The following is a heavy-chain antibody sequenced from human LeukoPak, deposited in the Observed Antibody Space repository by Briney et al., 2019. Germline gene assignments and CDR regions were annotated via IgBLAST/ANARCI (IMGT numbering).Heavy chain of an antibody. CDR2: IYYSGST. CDR1: GGSISSSSYY. D-gene: IGHD4-17*01. J-gene: IGHJ4*02. CDR3: ARLSDYGDYGYN. V-gene: IGHV4-39*01. Sequence: PSETLSLTCTVSGGSISSSSYYWGWIRPPPGKGLEWIGSIYYSGSTYYNPSLKSRVTISVDTSKNQFSLKLSSVTAADTAVYYCARLSDYGDYGYNWGQGTLVTVYS.